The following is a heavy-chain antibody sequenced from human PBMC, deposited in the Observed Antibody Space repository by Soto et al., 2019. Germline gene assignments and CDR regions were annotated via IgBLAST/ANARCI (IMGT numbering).Heavy chain of an antibody. V-gene: IGHV3-30*03. J-gene: IGHJ2*01. Sequence: GGSLRLSCGAPGFTFKDYGMHWVRQAPGKGLEWVAVISYDGKQTYYADSVKGRFTISKDKSKRTLFLQMNSLRVDDTAVYYCARDGWGSNWYFDLWGRGTLVTAPQ. CDR2: ISYDGKQT. D-gene: IGHD3-16*01. CDR1: GFTFKDYG. CDR3: ARDGWGSNWYFDL.